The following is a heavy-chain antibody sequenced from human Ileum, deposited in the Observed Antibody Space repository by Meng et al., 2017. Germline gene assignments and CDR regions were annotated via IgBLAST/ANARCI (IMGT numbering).Heavy chain of an antibody. Sequence: ETLSLTCSVSGDSISGYYWTWVRQAPGKGLEWVANIRSSGEKTYYADSVRGRFTISRDNSKTTLYLQMNSLTTDDTAVYYCAKGEGASWYLYWGQGTQVTVAS. V-gene: IGHV3-23*01. D-gene: IGHD6-13*01. CDR1: GDSISGYY. J-gene: IGHJ4*02. CDR3: AKGEGASWYLY. CDR2: IRSSGEKT.